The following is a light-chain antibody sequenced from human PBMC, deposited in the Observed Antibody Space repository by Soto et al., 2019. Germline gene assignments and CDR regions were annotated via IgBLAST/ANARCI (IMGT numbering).Light chain of an antibody. J-gene: IGKJ1*01. CDR1: QTISSW. CDR2: KAS. V-gene: IGKV1-5*03. CDR3: QHYTSYSEA. Sequence: DIQMTQSPSTLSGSVGDRVTIICRASQTISSWLAWYQQKPGKAPKLLIYKASTLKSGVPSRFSGSGSGTEFTLTISSLQPDDFATYYCQHYTSYSEAFGQGTKVDIK.